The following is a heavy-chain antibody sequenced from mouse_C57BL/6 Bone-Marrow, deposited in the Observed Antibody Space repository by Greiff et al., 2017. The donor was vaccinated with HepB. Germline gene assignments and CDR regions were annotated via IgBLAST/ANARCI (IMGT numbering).Heavy chain of an antibody. V-gene: IGHV1-62-2*01. CDR3: ASRHFAWFAY. J-gene: IGHJ3*01. CDR2: FYPGSGSI. CDR1: GYTFTEYT. Sequence: VKLQESGAELVKPGASVKLSCKASGYTFTEYTIHWVKQRSGQGLEWIGWFYPGSGSIKYNEKFKSKATLTADKSSSTAYMQLSSLTSEDSAVYDCASRHFAWFAYWGRGTRVTVSA.